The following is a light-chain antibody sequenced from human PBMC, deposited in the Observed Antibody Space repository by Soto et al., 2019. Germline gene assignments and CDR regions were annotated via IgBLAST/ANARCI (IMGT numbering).Light chain of an antibody. CDR3: QQYGRPPRT. Sequence: EIVLTQSPGTLSLSPGERATLSCRASQSVSNRYLTWYQQKPGQAPRLLIYGASSRATGIPDRFSASGSGTDFTLTISRLEPEDFAVYYCQQYGRPPRTFGQGTKVAI. V-gene: IGKV3-20*01. J-gene: IGKJ1*01. CDR1: QSVSNRY. CDR2: GAS.